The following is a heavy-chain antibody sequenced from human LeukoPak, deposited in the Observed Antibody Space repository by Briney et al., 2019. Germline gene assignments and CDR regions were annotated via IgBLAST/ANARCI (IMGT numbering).Heavy chain of an antibody. J-gene: IGHJ6*02. V-gene: IGHV3-23*01. D-gene: IGHD3-16*02. CDR1: GFTFSSYA. CDR3: AKEGRSSHFYYGMDV. CDR2: ISGSGGST. Sequence: GGSLGLSCAASGFTFSSYAMSWVRQAPGKGLEWVSAISGSGGSTYYADSVKGRFTISRDNSKNTLYLQMNSLRAEDTAVYYCAKEGRSSHFYYGMDVWVQGTTVTVSS.